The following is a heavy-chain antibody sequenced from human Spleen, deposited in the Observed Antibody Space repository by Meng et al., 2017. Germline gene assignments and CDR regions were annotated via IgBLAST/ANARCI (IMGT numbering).Heavy chain of an antibody. J-gene: IGHJ4*02. V-gene: IGHV3-21*01. CDR1: GFTLSSYS. Sequence: EVQLVESGGGLVKPGGSLRLSCAASGFTLSSYSMNWVRQAPGKGLEWVSSISSSSSYIYYTDSVKGRFTISRDNAKNSLYLQMNSLRAEDTAVYYCARYYDSSGYPSYFDYWGQGTLVTVSS. D-gene: IGHD3-22*01. CDR3: ARYYDSSGYPSYFDY. CDR2: ISSSSSYI.